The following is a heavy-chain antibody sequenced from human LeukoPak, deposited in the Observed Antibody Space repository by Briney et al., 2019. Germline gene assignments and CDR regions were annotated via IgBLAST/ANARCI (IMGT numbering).Heavy chain of an antibody. V-gene: IGHV3-30*19. CDR1: GFTFSSYG. CDR3: ARARFGYNRGPFDY. D-gene: IGHD5-24*01. Sequence: GGSLRLSCAASGFTFSSYGMHWVRRAPGKGLEWVAFISYDGSNKHYADSVKGRFTISRDNSKNTLYLQMNSLRPEDTAVYYCARARFGYNRGPFDYWGQGILVTVSS. J-gene: IGHJ4*02. CDR2: ISYDGSNK.